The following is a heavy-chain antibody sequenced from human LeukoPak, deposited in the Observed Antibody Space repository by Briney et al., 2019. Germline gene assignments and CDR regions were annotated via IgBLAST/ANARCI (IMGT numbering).Heavy chain of an antibody. J-gene: IGHJ6*03. CDR2: ISGSGGTT. D-gene: IGHD6-13*01. CDR3: AKGGGIAAAAYYYMDV. CDR1: GFTFSSYA. Sequence: GGSLRLSCAASGFTFSSYAMSWVHQAPGKGLELGSAISGSGGTTYYADSVKGRFTISRDNSKNTLYLQMKSLRAEDTAVYYCAKGGGIAAAAYYYMDVWGKGTTVTVSS. V-gene: IGHV3-23*01.